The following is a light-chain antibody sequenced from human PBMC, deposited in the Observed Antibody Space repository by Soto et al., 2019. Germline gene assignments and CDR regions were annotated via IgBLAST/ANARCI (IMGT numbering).Light chain of an antibody. V-gene: IGLV1-51*01. CDR1: GSNIGNNY. J-gene: IGLJ2*01. CDR2: DNT. CDR3: GTWDSSLSAVV. Sequence: QSVLTQPPSVSAAPGQKVTIYCSGSGSNIGNNYVSWYQQLPGTAPKLLIYDNTKRPSGIPDRFSGSKSGTSATLGITGLQTGDEADYYCGTWDSSLSAVVFGGGTKVTVL.